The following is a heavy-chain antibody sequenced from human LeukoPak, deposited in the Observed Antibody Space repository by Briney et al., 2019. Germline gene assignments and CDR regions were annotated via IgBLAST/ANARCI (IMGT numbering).Heavy chain of an antibody. J-gene: IGHJ4*02. V-gene: IGHV3-23*01. CDR1: GFTFSSYV. Sequence: GGSLRLSCAASGFTFSSYVMSWVRQAPGKGLEWVSSISGSGGSTYYADSVKGRSTISRDNSKNTLYLQMNSLRAEDTAVYYCAKYEGPWDYWGQGTLVTVSS. D-gene: IGHD3-16*01. CDR2: ISGSGGST. CDR3: AKYEGPWDY.